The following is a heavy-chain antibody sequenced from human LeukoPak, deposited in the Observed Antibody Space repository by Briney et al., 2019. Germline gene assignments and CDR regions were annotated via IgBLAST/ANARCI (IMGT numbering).Heavy chain of an antibody. CDR3: ARRAGSGSTKVFDI. J-gene: IGHJ3*02. D-gene: IGHD3-10*01. Sequence: SETLSLTCTVSGGSISSYYWSWIRQPPGKGLEWIGYIYYSGSTNYNPSLKSRVTISVDTSKNQFSLRLSSVTAADTAVYYCARRAGSGSTKVFDIWGQGTMVTVSS. V-gene: IGHV4-59*08. CDR1: GGSISSYY. CDR2: IYYSGST.